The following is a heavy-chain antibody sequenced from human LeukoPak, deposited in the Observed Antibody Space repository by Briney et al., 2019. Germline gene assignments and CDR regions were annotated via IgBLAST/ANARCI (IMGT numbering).Heavy chain of an antibody. D-gene: IGHD2-15*01. CDR1: GFTFSSYD. Sequence: TGGSLRLSCAASGFTFSSYDMHWVRQATGKGLEWVSAIRTAGDTYYPGSVKGRLTISRENASNSLYLQIKSRKTGDTDVYYCARGPAGYCSSGRCYFDYWGQGTLVTVSS. V-gene: IGHV3-13*01. CDR2: IRTAGDT. CDR3: ARGPAGYCSSGRCYFDY. J-gene: IGHJ4*02.